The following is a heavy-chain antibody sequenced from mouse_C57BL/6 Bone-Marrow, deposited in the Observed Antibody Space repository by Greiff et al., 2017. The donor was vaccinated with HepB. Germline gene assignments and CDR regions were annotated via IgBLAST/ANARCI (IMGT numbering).Heavy chain of an antibody. CDR3: ARGYFRFAY. Sequence: QVQLQQPGAELVKPGASVKLSCKASGYTFTSYWMQWVKQRPGQGLEWIGEIDPSDSYTNYNQKFKGKATLTVDTSSSTAYMQLSSLTSEDSAGYYCARGYFRFAYWGQGTLVTVSA. V-gene: IGHV1-50*01. CDR2: IDPSDSYT. D-gene: IGHD2-3*01. J-gene: IGHJ3*01. CDR1: GYTFTSYW.